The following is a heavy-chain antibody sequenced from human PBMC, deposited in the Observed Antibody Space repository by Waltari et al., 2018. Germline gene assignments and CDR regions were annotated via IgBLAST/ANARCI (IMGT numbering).Heavy chain of an antibody. V-gene: IGHV4-38-2*02. J-gene: IGHJ4*02. CDR3: ARDPSEYYDILTGYTPDY. D-gene: IGHD3-9*01. CDR1: GYSISSGYY. Sequence: QVQLQESGPGLVKPSETLSLTCAVSGYSISSGYYWAWIRQPPGKGLEWIGSIYHSGSTYYNPSLKSRVTISVDTSKNQFSLKLSSVTAADTAVYYCARDPSEYYDILTGYTPDYWGQGTLVTVSS. CDR2: IYHSGST.